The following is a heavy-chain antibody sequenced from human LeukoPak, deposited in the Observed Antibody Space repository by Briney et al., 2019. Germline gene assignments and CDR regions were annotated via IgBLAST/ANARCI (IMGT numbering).Heavy chain of an antibody. V-gene: IGHV1-69*06. CDR3: ARGSSGSYYPFDY. CDR2: IIPIFGTA. CDR1: GGTFSSYA. J-gene: IGHJ4*02. Sequence: SVKASCKASGGTFSSYAISWVRQAPGQGLEWMGGIIPIFGTANYAQKFQGRVTITADKSTSTAYMELSSLRSEDTAVYYCARGSSGSYYPFDYWGQGTLVTVSS. D-gene: IGHD3-10*01.